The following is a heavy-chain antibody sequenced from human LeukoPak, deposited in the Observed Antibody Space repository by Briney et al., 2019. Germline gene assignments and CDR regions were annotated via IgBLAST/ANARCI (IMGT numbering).Heavy chain of an antibody. CDR3: YKDRRGSGSYYDAFDN. D-gene: IGHD1-26*01. CDR1: GFTFSDHY. CDR2: IRDKANSYTT. V-gene: IGHV3-72*01. Sequence: GGSVRLSCAASGFTFSDHYMQWVREAPGKGLEGVGRIRDKANSYTTEYAASVKGRFTISRDDSQNSMFLQMNSLKSEDTAVYYCYKDRRGSGSYYDAFDNWGQGTMVTVSS. J-gene: IGHJ3*02.